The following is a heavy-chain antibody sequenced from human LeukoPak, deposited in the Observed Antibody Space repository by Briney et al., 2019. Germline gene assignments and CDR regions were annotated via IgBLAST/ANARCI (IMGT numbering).Heavy chain of an antibody. D-gene: IGHD2-2*01. CDR2: IYYSGST. CDR1: GGSISSGDYY. J-gene: IGHJ4*02. Sequence: PSETLSLTCTVSGGSISSGDYYWSWIRQPPGKGLEWIGYIYYSGSTYYNPSLKRRVTISVDTSKNQFSLKLSSVTAADTAVYYCASRLGYCSSTSCYSPVDYFDYWGQGTLVTVSS. CDR3: ASRLGYCSSTSCYSPVDYFDY. V-gene: IGHV4-30-4*01.